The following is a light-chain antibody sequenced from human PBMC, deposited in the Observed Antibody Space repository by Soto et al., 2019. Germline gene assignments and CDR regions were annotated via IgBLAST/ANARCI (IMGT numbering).Light chain of an antibody. CDR3: QHYNSYSEA. CDR2: KAS. J-gene: IGKJ1*01. V-gene: IGKV1-5*03. Sequence: DIQMTQSPSTLSGSVGERVTITCRASQTISSWLAWYQQKPGKAPKLLIYKASTLKSGVPSRFSGSGSGTESTLSISSLQPDDFATYYCQHYNSYSEAFGQGTKVDIK. CDR1: QTISSW.